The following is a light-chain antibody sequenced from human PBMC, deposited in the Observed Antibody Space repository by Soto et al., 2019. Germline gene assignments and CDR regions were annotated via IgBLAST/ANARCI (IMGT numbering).Light chain of an antibody. Sequence: EIVLTQSPATLSLSPGERATLSCRASQSVSSYLAWYQQKPGQAPRLLIYDASNRATGIPTRFSGSGSGTDFTLTIISLKPDDFAVYYCQQRSTWPTFGPGTKVHIK. V-gene: IGKV3-11*01. CDR3: QQRSTWPT. CDR1: QSVSSY. J-gene: IGKJ3*01. CDR2: DAS.